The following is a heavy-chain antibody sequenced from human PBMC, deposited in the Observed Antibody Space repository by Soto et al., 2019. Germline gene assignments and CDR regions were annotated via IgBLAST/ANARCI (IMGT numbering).Heavy chain of an antibody. D-gene: IGHD2-8*02. V-gene: IGHV1-2*02. CDR1: GYSFTGYY. CDR3: VRGDYGTGGYPFPYFDY. J-gene: IGHJ4*02. CDR2: INPDSGAT. Sequence: HEHLVQSGAEVKRPGASLKVSCKASGYSFTGYYIHWVRQAPGQGLEWMGWINPDSGATNYAQNCQGRVTLTSDTSISTASMDLPSLTSDDTAVYYCVRGDYGTGGYPFPYFDYWGQGNLVIVSS.